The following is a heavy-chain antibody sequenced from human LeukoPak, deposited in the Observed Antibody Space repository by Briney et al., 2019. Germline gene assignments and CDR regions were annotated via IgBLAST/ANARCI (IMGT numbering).Heavy chain of an antibody. D-gene: IGHD3-3*01. CDR2: IYYSGST. CDR1: GGSISSSSYY. V-gene: IGHV4-39*01. J-gene: IGHJ6*03. Sequence: SETLSLTCTVSGGSISSSSYYWGWIRQPPGKGLEWIGSIYYSGSTYYNLSLKSRVTISVDTSKNQFSLKLSSMTAADTAVYYCARLFNDFWSSYPTTDYYYYYYMDVWGKGTTVTVSS. CDR3: ARLFNDFWSSYPTTDYYYYYYMDV.